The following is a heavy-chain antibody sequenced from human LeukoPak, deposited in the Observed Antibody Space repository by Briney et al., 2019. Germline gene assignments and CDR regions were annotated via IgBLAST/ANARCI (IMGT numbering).Heavy chain of an antibody. CDR1: GGSISTYY. CDR3: ARAGYCSATSCQWVPLV. CDR2: VSYSGNT. J-gene: IGHJ6*02. V-gene: IGHV4-59*01. D-gene: IGHD6-19*01. Sequence: SETLSLTCTVSGGSISTYYWVWIRQSPGKELEWIGYVSYSGNTNYNPSLKRRVTISVDTSKNQLSLKLSSMTAADTAVYYCARAGYCSATSCQWVPLVWGQGTTVTVSS.